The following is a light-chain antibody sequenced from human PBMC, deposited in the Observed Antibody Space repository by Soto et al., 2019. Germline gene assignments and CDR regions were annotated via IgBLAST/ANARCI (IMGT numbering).Light chain of an antibody. V-gene: IGKV1-39*01. CDR1: QYIDTY. J-gene: IGKJ4*01. CDR3: QQTHSVPQT. Sequence: DIQMAQSPSSLSASVGDRVTITCRASQYIDTYLHWYQQKPGKAPKLLIYAASSLQSGVPSRFSGSGSGTDFPLTISSLQPEDFASYFCQQTHSVPQTFGGGTKVEIK. CDR2: AAS.